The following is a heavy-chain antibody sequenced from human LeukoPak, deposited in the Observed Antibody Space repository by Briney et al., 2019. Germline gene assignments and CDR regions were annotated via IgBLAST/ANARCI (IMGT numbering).Heavy chain of an antibody. CDR2: ISYDGSNK. D-gene: IGHD3-10*01. CDR1: GFSFSSYA. V-gene: IGHV3-30*04. CDR3: ARANVLLWFGESGGDAFDI. J-gene: IGHJ3*02. Sequence: GGSLRLSCAASGFSFSSYAMHWVRQAPGKGLEWVAVISYDGSNKYYADSVKGRFTISRDNAKNSLYLQMNSLRAEDTAVYYCARANVLLWFGESGGDAFDIWGQGTMVTVSS.